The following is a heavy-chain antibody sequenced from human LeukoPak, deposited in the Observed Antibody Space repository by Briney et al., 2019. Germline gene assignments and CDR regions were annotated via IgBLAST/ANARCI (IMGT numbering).Heavy chain of an antibody. CDR3: ARDLGPGYCSGGSCAAYGY. D-gene: IGHD2-15*01. CDR1: GYTFTSYY. J-gene: IGHJ4*02. CDR2: INPSGGST. Sequence: ASVKVSCKASGYTFTSYYMHWVRQAPGQGLEWMGIINPSGGSTSYAQKFQGRVTMTRDTSTSTVYMELSSLRSEDTAVYYCARDLGPGYCSGGSCAAYGYWGQGTLVTVSS. V-gene: IGHV1-46*01.